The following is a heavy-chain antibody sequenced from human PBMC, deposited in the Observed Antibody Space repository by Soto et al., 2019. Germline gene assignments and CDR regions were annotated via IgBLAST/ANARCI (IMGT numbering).Heavy chain of an antibody. Sequence: SETLSLTCTVSGGSISSYYWSWIRQPPGKGLEWIGYIYYSGSTNYNPSLKSRVTISVDTPKNQFSLKLSSVTAADTAVYYCASGLDIAVAGTPLYYWGQGTLVTVSS. CDR1: GGSISSYY. CDR3: ASGLDIAVAGTPLYY. D-gene: IGHD6-19*01. V-gene: IGHV4-59*01. CDR2: IYYSGST. J-gene: IGHJ4*02.